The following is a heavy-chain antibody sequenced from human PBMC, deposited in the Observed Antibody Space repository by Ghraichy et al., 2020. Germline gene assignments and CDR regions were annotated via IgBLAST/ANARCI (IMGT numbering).Heavy chain of an antibody. CDR2: IYWDDDK. Sequence: SGPTLVKPTETLTLTCTFSGFSLSTTGVGVGWIRQPPGKALEWLAVIYWDDDKRYSPSLRNRLTITKDTSKNQVVLTVTNMDPVDTATYHCAHRINGYLTGWDQSYFDYWGQGTLVTVSS. CDR3: AHRINGYLTGWDQSYFDY. V-gene: IGHV2-5*02. D-gene: IGHD3-9*01. CDR1: GFSLSTTGVG. J-gene: IGHJ4*02.